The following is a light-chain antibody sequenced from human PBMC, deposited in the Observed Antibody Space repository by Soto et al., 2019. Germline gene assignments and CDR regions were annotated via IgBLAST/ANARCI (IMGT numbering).Light chain of an antibody. CDR3: QQYVTSSWT. CDR2: DAS. J-gene: IGKJ1*01. CDR1: QSVSDY. V-gene: IGKV3-11*01. Sequence: DIVLTQSPATLSLSPVERATLSCRASQSVSDYLAWYQQKPGQPPRLLIYDASKRATGIPPRFSGSGSGTDFTLTISRLEAEDFAVYYCQQYVTSSWTFGQGTKVDIK.